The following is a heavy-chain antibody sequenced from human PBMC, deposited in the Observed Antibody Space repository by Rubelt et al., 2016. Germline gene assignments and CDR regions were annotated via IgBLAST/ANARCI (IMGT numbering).Heavy chain of an antibody. CDR3: ARDSGGYAVDY. V-gene: IGHV3-21*01. Sequence: VRQAPGKGLEWVSSISSSSSYIYYADSVKGRFTISRDNAKNSLYLQMNSLRAEDTAVYYCARDSGGYAVDYWGQGTLVTVSS. D-gene: IGHD1-26*01. J-gene: IGHJ4*02. CDR2: ISSSSSYI.